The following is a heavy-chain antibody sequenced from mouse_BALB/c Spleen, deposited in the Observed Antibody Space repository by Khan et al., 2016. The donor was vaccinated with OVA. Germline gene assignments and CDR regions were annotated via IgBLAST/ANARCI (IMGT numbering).Heavy chain of an antibody. CDR3: AREGAYYRSDGWFSY. V-gene: IGHV1-4*01. CDR1: GYTFTTYT. J-gene: IGHJ3*01. CDR2: INPSNGYT. Sequence: QVQLQQSGAELARPGASVKMSCKASGYTFTTYTMHWVKQRPGQGLEWIGYINPSNGYTNYNQKFMDKSTLTAAKSSSTAYMQLSSLTSDYSAVYYCAREGAYYRSDGWFSYWGQGTLVTVSA. D-gene: IGHD2-14*01.